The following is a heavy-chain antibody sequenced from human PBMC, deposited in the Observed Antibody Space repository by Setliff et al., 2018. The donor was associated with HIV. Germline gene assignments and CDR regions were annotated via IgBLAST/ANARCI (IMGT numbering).Heavy chain of an antibody. V-gene: IGHV4-59*01. CDR3: ARDQSDYYDSSGTAIYFDY. CDR1: GGSISSYY. Sequence: SETLSLTCTVSGGSISSYYWSWIRQPPGKGLEWIGYIYYSGSTNYNPSLKSRVTISVDTSKNQFSLKLSSVTAADTAVYYCARDQSDYYDSSGTAIYFDYWGQGTLVTVSS. CDR2: IYYSGST. J-gene: IGHJ4*02. D-gene: IGHD3-22*01.